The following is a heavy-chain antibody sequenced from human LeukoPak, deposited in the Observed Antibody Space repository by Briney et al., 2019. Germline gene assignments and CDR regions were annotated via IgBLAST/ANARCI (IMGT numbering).Heavy chain of an antibody. CDR1: GYTLTDYY. V-gene: IGHV1-46*01. J-gene: IGHJ4*02. CDR2: INPSGGST. CDR3: ARDLGSGSYRFDY. Sequence: GASVKVSCKASGYTLTDYYLHWVRQAPGQGLEWMGIINPSGGSTSYAQKFQGRVTMTRDTSTSTVYMELSSLRSEDTAVYYCARDLGSGSYRFDYWGQGTLVTVSS. D-gene: IGHD1-26*01.